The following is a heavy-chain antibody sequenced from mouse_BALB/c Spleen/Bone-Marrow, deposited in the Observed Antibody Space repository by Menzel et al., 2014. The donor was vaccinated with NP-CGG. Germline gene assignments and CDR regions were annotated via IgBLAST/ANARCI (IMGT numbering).Heavy chain of an antibody. Sequence: QVQLKESGAELVRPGSSVKISCKSSGYVFSTYWINWVKQRPGQGLEWIGQIYPGDGDTDFNGKFKDKATLTADESSNTAYMQLSSLTSEDSAVYFCARGRISVDYWGQGTTLTVSS. J-gene: IGHJ2*01. CDR2: IYPGDGDT. D-gene: IGHD6-1*01. CDR1: GYVFSTYW. V-gene: IGHV1-80*01. CDR3: ARGRISVDY.